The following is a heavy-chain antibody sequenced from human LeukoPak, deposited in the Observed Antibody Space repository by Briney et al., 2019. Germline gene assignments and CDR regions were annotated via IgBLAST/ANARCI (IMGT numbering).Heavy chain of an antibody. D-gene: IGHD1-1*01. J-gene: IGHJ6*03. CDR1: GGSISSSSYY. CDR3: ARETQLYYYYYYMDV. CDR2: IYYSGST. V-gene: IGHV4-39*07. Sequence: SETLSLTCTVSGGSISSSSYYWGWIRQPPGKGLEWIGSIYYSGSTYYNPPLKSRVTISVDTSKNQFSLKLSSMTAADTAVYYCARETQLYYYYYYMDVWGKGTTVTVSS.